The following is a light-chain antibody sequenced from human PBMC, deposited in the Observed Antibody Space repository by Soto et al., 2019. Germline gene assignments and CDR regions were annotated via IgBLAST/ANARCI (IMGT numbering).Light chain of an antibody. CDR1: SSDVGSYNL. V-gene: IGLV2-23*02. J-gene: IGLJ2*01. CDR3: CSYAGSSTSVV. Sequence: QSALTQPASVSGSPGQSITISCTGTSSDVGSYNLVSWYQQHPGKAPKLMIYEVSKRPSGVSNRFSGSKSGNTASLTISVLQAEDEADYYCCSYAGSSTSVVCGGGTKVTVL. CDR2: EVS.